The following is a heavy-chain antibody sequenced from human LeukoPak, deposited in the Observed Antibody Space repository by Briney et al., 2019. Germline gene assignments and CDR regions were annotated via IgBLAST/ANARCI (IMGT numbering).Heavy chain of an antibody. V-gene: IGHV3-64D*09. CDR3: VKTPQYYYDSSGFYSN. D-gene: IGHD3-22*01. CDR1: GFTFSSYA. J-gene: IGHJ4*02. CDR2: ISSNGGST. Sequence: GGSLRLSCSASGFTFSSYAMHWVRQAPGKGPEYVSAISSNGGSTYYADSVKGRFTISRDNSKNTLYLQMSSLRAEDTAVYYCVKTPQYYYDSSGFYSNWGQGTLVTVSS.